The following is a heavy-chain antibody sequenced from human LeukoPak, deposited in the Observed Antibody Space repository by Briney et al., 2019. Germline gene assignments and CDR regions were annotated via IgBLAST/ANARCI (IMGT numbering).Heavy chain of an antibody. CDR1: GFTVSSNY. Sequence: QPGGSLRLSCAASGFTVSSNYMSWVRQAPGKGLEWVSVIYSGGSTYYADSVKGRFTTSRDNSKNTLYLQMNSLRAEDTAVYYCASPSGSYYFDYWGQGILVTVSS. V-gene: IGHV3-66*02. J-gene: IGHJ4*02. CDR2: IYSGGST. CDR3: ASPSGSYYFDY. D-gene: IGHD1-26*01.